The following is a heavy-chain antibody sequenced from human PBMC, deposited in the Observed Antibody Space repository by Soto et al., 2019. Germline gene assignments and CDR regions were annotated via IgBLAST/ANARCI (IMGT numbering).Heavy chain of an antibody. J-gene: IGHJ4*02. CDR1: GGSISSSSYY. Sequence: QLQLQESGPGLVKPSETLSLTCTVSGGSISSSSYYWGWIRQPPGKGLEWIGSIYYSGSTYYNPSLKGRVAIPVDPSKNQFSVKLSSVTAADTAVYYCARLESGYDSIDYWGQGTLVTVSS. CDR3: ARLESGYDSIDY. V-gene: IGHV4-39*01. D-gene: IGHD5-12*01. CDR2: IYYSGST.